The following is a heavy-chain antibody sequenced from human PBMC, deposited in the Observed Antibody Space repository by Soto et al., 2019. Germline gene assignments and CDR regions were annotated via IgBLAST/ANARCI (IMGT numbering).Heavy chain of an antibody. V-gene: IGHV3-7*03. CDR3: ARDHLLYHLLPDA. Sequence: GGSLRLSCAASGFTFSSYWMSWVRQAPGNGLEWVANIKEDGTEKYYEDSVKGRFTISRDNAKNSLFLQMNSLRAEDTAVYYCARDHLLYHLLPDAWGQGTTVTVSS. J-gene: IGHJ6*02. D-gene: IGHD2-2*01. CDR1: GFTFSSYW. CDR2: IKEDGTEK.